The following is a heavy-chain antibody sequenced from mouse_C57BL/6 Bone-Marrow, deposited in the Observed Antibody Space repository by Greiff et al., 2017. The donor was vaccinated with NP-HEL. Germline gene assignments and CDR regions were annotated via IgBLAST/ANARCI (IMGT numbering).Heavy chain of an antibody. J-gene: IGHJ4*01. CDR3: ARPHYYGSSCYAMDY. CDR2: ISGGGGNT. V-gene: IGHV5-9*01. CDR1: GFTFSSYT. D-gene: IGHD1-1*01. Sequence: EVQVVESGGGLVKPGGSLKLSCAASGFTFSSYTMSWVRQTPEKRLEWVATISGGGGNTYYPASVKGRFTISSDNAKNTLYLQMISLRSEDMALYYCARPHYYGSSCYAMDYWGQGTSVTVSS.